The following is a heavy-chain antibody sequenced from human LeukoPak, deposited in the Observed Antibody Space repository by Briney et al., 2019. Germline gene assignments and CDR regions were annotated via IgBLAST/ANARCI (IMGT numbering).Heavy chain of an antibody. D-gene: IGHD3-22*01. CDR2: IYHSGST. V-gene: IGHV4-38-2*02. CDR3: ARWPSGSGYYYVGYYYYMDV. J-gene: IGHJ6*03. Sequence: SETLSLTCTVSGYSISSGYYWGWIRQPPGKGLEWIGSIYHSGSTYYNPSLKSRVTISVDTSKNQFSLKLSSVTAADTAVYYCARWPSGSGYYYVGYYYYMDVWGKGTTVTVSS. CDR1: GYSISSGYY.